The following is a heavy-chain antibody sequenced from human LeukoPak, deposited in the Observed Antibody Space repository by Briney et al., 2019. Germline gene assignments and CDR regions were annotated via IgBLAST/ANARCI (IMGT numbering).Heavy chain of an antibody. V-gene: IGHV4-34*01. Sequence: SETLSLTCAVYGGSFSGYYWSWIRQPPGKGLEWIGEINHSGSTNYNPSLKSRVTISVDTSKNQFSLKLSSVTAADTAVCYCASLNGDDAFDIWGQGTMVTVSS. CDR2: INHSGST. J-gene: IGHJ3*02. CDR1: GGSFSGYY. D-gene: IGHD3-10*01. CDR3: ASLNGDDAFDI.